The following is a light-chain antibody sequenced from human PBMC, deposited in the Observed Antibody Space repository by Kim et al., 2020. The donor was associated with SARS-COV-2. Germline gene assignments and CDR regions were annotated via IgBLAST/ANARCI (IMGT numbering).Light chain of an antibody. CDR3: SSYAGRKKV. V-gene: IGLV2-8*01. Sequence: QSALTQPPSASGSPGQSVAISCTGTKSDIGGYNFVSWYQQHPGEAPKLMIYEINTRPSGVPDRFSGSKSGNTASLTVTGLQAEEEADYYCSSYAGRKKVFGGGTKLTVL. J-gene: IGLJ3*02. CDR1: KSDIGGYNF. CDR2: EIN.